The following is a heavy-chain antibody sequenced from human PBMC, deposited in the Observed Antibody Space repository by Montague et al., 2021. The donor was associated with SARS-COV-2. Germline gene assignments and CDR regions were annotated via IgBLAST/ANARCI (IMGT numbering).Heavy chain of an antibody. CDR2: INHSGST. CDR1: GGSFSGYY. V-gene: IGHV4-34*01. CDR3: ARVSRITIFGVVGWFDP. Sequence: SETLSLTCAVYGGSFSGYYWSWIRQPPGKGLEWIGEINHSGSTNYNPSLKSRVTISVDTSKNQFSLKLSSVTAADTAVYYCARVSRITIFGVVGWFDPWGQGTLVTVSS. J-gene: IGHJ5*02. D-gene: IGHD3-3*01.